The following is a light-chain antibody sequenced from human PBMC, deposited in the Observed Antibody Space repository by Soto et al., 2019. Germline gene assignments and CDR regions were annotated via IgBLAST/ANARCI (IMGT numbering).Light chain of an antibody. CDR2: DAS. CDR1: QSVSSY. J-gene: IGKJ4*01. V-gene: IGKV3-11*01. CDR3: QQRSNWPLT. Sequence: EIALTQSPATLSLSPGERATLSCRASQSVSSYLAWYQQKPGQAPRLLIYDASNRATGIPARFSGSGSGTDFTLTINSLEPEDFAVYYCQQRSNWPLTFGGGTKVEIK.